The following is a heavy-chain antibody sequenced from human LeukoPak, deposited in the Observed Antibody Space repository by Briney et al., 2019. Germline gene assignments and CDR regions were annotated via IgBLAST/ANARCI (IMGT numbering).Heavy chain of an antibody. CDR1: GFTFSSYW. Sequence: GGSLRLSCAASGFTFSSYWMSWVRQAPGKGLEWVANIKQDGSEKYYVDSVKGRFTISRDNAKNSLYLQMNSLRAEDTAVYYCAGSYYDFWSGYFCFDYWGQGTLVPVSS. J-gene: IGHJ4*02. D-gene: IGHD3-3*01. V-gene: IGHV3-7*01. CDR3: AGSYYDFWSGYFCFDY. CDR2: IKQDGSEK.